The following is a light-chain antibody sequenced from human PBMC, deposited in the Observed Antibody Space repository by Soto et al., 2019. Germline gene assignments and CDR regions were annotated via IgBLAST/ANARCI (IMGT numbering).Light chain of an antibody. CDR2: GAF. CDR1: QSVGSS. V-gene: IGKV3-11*01. J-gene: IGKJ5*01. Sequence: EVGLTRSPSTLYLSPGERATRSCRASQSVGSSLAWYQQKPGQDPRLLIYGAFNRATGIPARFSGSGSGTDFTLTISSLEAEDSAGYYCQQRNVWAPVTFGQGTRLQI. CDR3: QQRNVWAPVT.